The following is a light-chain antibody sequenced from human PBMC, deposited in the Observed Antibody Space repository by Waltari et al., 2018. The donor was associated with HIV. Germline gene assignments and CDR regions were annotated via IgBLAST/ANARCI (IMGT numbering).Light chain of an antibody. CDR3: ATWTDSLSGVV. CDR2: RNK. J-gene: IGLJ2*01. V-gene: IGLV1-47*01. Sequence: QSVLTQSPSASGTPGQRVTISCSGSSSNIGSNYVYWYQPLPGTAPKLLLWRNKQRPSGVPDRFSGSKSGTSASLAISGRRSEDEAHYYCATWTDSLSGVVFGGGTKLRVL. CDR1: SSNIGSNY.